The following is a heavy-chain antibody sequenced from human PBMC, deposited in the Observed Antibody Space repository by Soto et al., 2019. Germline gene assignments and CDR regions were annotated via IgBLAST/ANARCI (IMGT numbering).Heavy chain of an antibody. Sequence: SLRIACAAQRVCRSHTAMTWTRLCLGEGMEWVSSISGPDDSTYYADSVKGRFTISRDNSKNTLYLQMNSRRAEDTAVYDFSLKSKGLSMYTADCGQ. CDR3: SLKSKGLSMYTAD. CDR2: ISGPDDST. D-gene: IGHD5-18*01. V-gene: IGHV3-23*01. J-gene: IGHJ1*01. CDR1: RVCRSHTA.